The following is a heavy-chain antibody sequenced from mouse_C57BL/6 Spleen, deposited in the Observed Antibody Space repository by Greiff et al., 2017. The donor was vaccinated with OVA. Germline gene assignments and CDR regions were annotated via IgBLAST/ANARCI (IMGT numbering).Heavy chain of an antibody. CDR3: ARSRYDRAWFAY. V-gene: IGHV1-66*01. D-gene: IGHD2-14*01. CDR2: IYPGSGNT. CDR1: GYSFTSYY. J-gene: IGHJ3*01. Sequence: QVQLQQSGPELVKPGASVKISCKASGYSFTSYYIHWVKQRPGQGLEWIGWIYPGSGNTKYNEKFKGKATLTADTSSSTAYMQLSSLTSEDSAVYYCARSRYDRAWFAYWGQGTLVTVSA.